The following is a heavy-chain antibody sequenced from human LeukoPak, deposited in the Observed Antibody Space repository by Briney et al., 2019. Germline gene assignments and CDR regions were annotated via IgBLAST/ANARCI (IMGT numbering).Heavy chain of an antibody. CDR1: GYTFTGYY. CDR2: INPNSGAT. D-gene: IGHD3-9*01. J-gene: IGHJ4*02. V-gene: IGHV1-2*02. CDR3: ARADILTAYYTLDF. Sequence: ASVKVSCKAFGYTFTGYYMHWVRQAPGQGLEWMGWINPNSGATNFARKFQGRVSMTRDTSISTAYMELSSLRSDDTAVYYCARADILTAYYTLDFWGQGTLVTVSS.